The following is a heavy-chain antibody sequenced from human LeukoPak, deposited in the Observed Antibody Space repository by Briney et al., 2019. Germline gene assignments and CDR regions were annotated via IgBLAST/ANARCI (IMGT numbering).Heavy chain of an antibody. Sequence: SQTLSLTCTVSGGSISSGGYYWSWIRQHPGKGLEWIGYIYYSGSTYYNPSLKSRVTISVDTSKNQFSLKLSSVTAADTAVYYCARDNTDGYALPLPDLWGRGTLVTVSS. J-gene: IGHJ2*01. CDR1: GGSISSGGYY. D-gene: IGHD5-24*01. CDR2: IYYSGST. CDR3: ARDNTDGYALPLPDL. V-gene: IGHV4-31*03.